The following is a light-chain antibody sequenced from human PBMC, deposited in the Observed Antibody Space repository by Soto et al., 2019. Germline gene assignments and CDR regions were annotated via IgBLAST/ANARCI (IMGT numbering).Light chain of an antibody. Sequence: AIQMTQSPSSLSASVGDRVTITCRASQGIRNDLGWYQQKPGKAPKLLIYAASSLQIGVPSRFSDSGSVTDFTLTISSLQPEDFATYYCLQDYNYPRTFGQGTKLEIK. CDR3: LQDYNYPRT. CDR1: QGIRND. CDR2: AAS. V-gene: IGKV1-6*01. J-gene: IGKJ2*01.